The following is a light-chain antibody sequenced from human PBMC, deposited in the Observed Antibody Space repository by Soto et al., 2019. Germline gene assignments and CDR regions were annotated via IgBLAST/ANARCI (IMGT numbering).Light chain of an antibody. Sequence: IQMTQSPSTLSASVGDRVTFTCRASQTISTWLAWYQQKPGEAPKLLIYKASTLEVGVPSRFSASGSGTEFTLTINTLQPADFATYYCQQYNSYPWTCGQGTQV. CDR3: QQYNSYPWT. CDR2: KAS. V-gene: IGKV1-5*03. CDR1: QTISTW. J-gene: IGKJ1*01.